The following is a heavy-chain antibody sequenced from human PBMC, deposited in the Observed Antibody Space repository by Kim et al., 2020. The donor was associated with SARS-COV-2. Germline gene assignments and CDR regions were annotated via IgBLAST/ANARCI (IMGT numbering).Heavy chain of an antibody. V-gene: IGHV1-24*01. D-gene: IGHD6-19*01. CDR2: FDPEDGET. CDR1: GYTLTELS. Sequence: ASVKVSCKVSGYTLTELSMHWVRQAPGKGLEWMGGFDPEDGETIYAQKFQGRVTMTEDTSTDTAYMELSSLRSEDTAVYYCAKVGTRFSGWYSSSDAFDIWGQGTMVTVSS. CDR3: AKVGTRFSGWYSSSDAFDI. J-gene: IGHJ3*02.